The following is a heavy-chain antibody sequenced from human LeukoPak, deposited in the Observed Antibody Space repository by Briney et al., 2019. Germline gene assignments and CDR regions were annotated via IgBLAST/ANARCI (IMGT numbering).Heavy chain of an antibody. V-gene: IGHV4-39*01. CDR3: ARPYGSGSYFDY. CDR1: GGSISSSNYY. Sequence: SETLSLTCSVSGGSISSSNYYWGWIRQPPGKGLEWIGCIYHSGSTYYNPSLKSRVTISVDTSKNQFSLKLSSVTAADTAVYYCARPYGSGSYFDYWGQGTLVTVSS. CDR2: IYHSGST. D-gene: IGHD3-10*01. J-gene: IGHJ4*02.